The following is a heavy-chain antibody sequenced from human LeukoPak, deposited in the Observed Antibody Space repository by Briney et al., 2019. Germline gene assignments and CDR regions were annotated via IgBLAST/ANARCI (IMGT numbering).Heavy chain of an antibody. CDR2: IKEDGSDK. J-gene: IGHJ6*04. CDR3: VRESSVWVGPGIGRPLDV. CDR1: GLTFSDYW. D-gene: IGHD3-16*01. V-gene: IGHV3-7*01. Sequence: GGSLSLSCAVSGLTFSDYWMTWVSQAPGRGLEWVANIKEDGSDKQYVDSVQGRFTISRDNAENSLYLQMNSLRAEDTAVYYCVRESSVWVGPGIGRPLDVWGKGTAVTVSS.